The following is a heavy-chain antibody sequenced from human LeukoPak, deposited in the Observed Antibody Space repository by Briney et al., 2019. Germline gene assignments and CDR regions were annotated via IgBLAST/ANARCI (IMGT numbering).Heavy chain of an antibody. CDR3: ARKRSRAYSSGWYY. CDR2: IIPIFGTA. Sequence: GSSVKVSCKASGGTFSSYAISWVRQAPGQGLEWMGGIIPIFGTANYAQKFQGRVTITADESTSTAYMVLSSLRSEDTAVYYCARKRSRAYSSGWYYWGQGTLVTVSS. D-gene: IGHD6-19*01. CDR1: GGTFSSYA. J-gene: IGHJ4*02. V-gene: IGHV1-69*01.